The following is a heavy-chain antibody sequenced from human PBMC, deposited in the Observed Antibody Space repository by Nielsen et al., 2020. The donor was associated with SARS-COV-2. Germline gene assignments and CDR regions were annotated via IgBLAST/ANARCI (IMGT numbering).Heavy chain of an antibody. CDR2: ISSSSSTI. J-gene: IGHJ6*02. CDR3: ARVGGEVSPRYYDFWSGYYTHYYYYGMDV. D-gene: IGHD3-3*01. Sequence: GGSLRLSCAASGFTFSSYSMNWVRQAPGKGLEWVSYISSSSSTIYYADSVKGRFTISRDNAKNSLYLQMNSLRDEDTAVYYCARVGGEVSPRYYDFWSGYYTHYYYYGMDVWGQGTTVTVSS. CDR1: GFTFSSYS. V-gene: IGHV3-48*02.